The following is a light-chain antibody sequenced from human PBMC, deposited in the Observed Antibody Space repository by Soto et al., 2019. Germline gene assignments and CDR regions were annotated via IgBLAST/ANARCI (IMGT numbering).Light chain of an antibody. CDR3: QQLNSYPLGT. CDR2: DAS. CDR1: QSISSW. Sequence: DIQMTQSPSTLSASVGDRFTITCLASQSISSWLAWYQQRPGKAPKLLIYDASSLESGVPSRFSGSGSGTEFTLTISSLQPEDFATYYCQQLNSYPLGTFGQGTKVDI. J-gene: IGKJ1*01. V-gene: IGKV1-5*01.